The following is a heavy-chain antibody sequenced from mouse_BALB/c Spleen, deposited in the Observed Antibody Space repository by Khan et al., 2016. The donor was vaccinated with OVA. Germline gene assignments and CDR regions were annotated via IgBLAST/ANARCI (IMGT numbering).Heavy chain of an antibody. J-gene: IGHJ4*01. CDR3: ARQTGDYEWSAMDY. CDR1: GFTFSSYG. Sequence: EVELVESGGDLVKPGGSLKLSCAASGFTFSSYGMSWVRQTPDKRLEWVAAIRSGGSYTYYPDSLTRRFTISRDNAKITLYLHMSSLKSEDTAMYYCARQTGDYEWSAMDYWGQGTSVTVSS. V-gene: IGHV5-6*01. CDR2: IRSGGSYT. D-gene: IGHD2-13*01.